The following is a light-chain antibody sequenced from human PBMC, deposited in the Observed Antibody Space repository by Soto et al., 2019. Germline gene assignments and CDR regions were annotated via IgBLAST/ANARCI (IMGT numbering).Light chain of an antibody. CDR1: TSNIGNNY. J-gene: IGLJ1*01. Sequence: QSVLTQPPSVSAAPGQKVTISCSGITSNIGNNYVSWYQQLPGTAPKLLIYDNNKRPSGIPDRFSGSKSGTSATLGITGLQTGDEADYYYLTWDSSLNVGVFGTGTKLTVL. V-gene: IGLV1-51*01. CDR2: DNN. CDR3: LTWDSSLNVGV.